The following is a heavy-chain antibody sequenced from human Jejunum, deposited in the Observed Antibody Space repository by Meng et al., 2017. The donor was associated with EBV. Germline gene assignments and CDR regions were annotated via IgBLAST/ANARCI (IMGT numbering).Heavy chain of an antibody. CDR2: VSAYNGNT. Sequence: QCPLVQLGAEVRKPGASVKVSCKASGYTFTNYAFHWLRQGPGQGFEWMGWVSAYNGNTEYPQKFQGRVAMTTDTSTTTVYMELRSLRPDDTATYYCVRTSVYSSGFSDFWGQGTLVTVSS. D-gene: IGHD6-19*01. CDR3: VRTSVYSSGFSDF. CDR1: GYTFTNYA. J-gene: IGHJ4*02. V-gene: IGHV1-18*01.